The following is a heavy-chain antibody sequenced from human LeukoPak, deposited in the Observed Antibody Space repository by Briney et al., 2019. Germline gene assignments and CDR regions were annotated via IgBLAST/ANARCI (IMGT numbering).Heavy chain of an antibody. CDR2: IIPIFGTA. J-gene: IGHJ5*02. CDR3: ARKVPNDSSGYYYRGQFDP. CDR1: GYTFTDHY. V-gene: IGHV1-69*06. Sequence: ASVKVSCKASGYTFTDHYMHWVRQAPGQGLEWMGGIIPIFGTANYAQKFQGRVTITADKSTSTAYMELSSLRSEDTAVYYCARKVPNDSSGYYYRGQFDPWGQGTLVTVSS. D-gene: IGHD3-22*01.